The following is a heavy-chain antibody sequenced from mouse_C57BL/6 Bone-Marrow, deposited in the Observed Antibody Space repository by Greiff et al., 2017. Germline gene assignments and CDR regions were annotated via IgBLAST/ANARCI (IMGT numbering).Heavy chain of an antibody. D-gene: IGHD2-1*01. CDR2: ISYDGSN. J-gene: IGHJ4*01. CDR3: ARDHYYMDY. V-gene: IGHV3-6*01. Sequence: VQLKESGPGLVKPSQSLSLTCSVTGYSITSGYYWNWIRQFPGNKLEWMGYISYDGSNNYNPSLKNRISITRDTSKNQFFLKLNSVTTEDTATYYCARDHYYMDYWGQGTSVTVSS. CDR1: GYSITSGYY.